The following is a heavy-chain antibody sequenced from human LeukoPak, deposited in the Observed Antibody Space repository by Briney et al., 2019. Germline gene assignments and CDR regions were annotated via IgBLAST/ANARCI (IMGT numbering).Heavy chain of an antibody. CDR2: ISSSSSYI. CDR3: ARDSEGSSWAYYFDY. J-gene: IGHJ4*02. Sequence: KTGGSLRLSCAASGFTFSSYSMNRVRQAPGKGLEWVSSISSSSSYIYYADSVKGRFTISRDNAKNPLYLQMNSLRAEDTAVYYCARDSEGSSWAYYFDYWGQGTLVTVSS. D-gene: IGHD6-13*01. CDR1: GFTFSSYS. V-gene: IGHV3-21*01.